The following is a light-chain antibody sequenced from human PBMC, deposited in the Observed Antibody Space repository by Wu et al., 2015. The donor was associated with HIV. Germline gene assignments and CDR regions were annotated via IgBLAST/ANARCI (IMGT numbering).Light chain of an antibody. CDR3: QQSSSWPPRNS. CDR1: QSVSSY. CDR2: DAS. Sequence: EIVLTQSPATLSLSPGERATLSCRASQSVSSYLAWYQQKLGQAPRLLIYDASNRATGIPARFSGSGSGTDFTLTINGLEPEDFAVYYCQQSSSWPPRNSFGQGTKLEIK. J-gene: IGKJ2*03. V-gene: IGKV3-11*01.